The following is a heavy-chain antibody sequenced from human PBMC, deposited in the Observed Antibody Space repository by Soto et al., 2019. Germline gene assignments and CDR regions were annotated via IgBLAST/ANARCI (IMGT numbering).Heavy chain of an antibody. CDR1: GGSISSSSYY. V-gene: IGHV4-39*01. D-gene: IGHD2-2*01. Sequence: QLQLQESGPGLVKPSETLSLTCTVSGGSISSSSYYWGWIRQPPGKGLEWIGSIYYSGSTYYNPSLKSRVTISVDTSKNQFSLKLSSVTAADTAVYYCARQAPYCSSTSCHRWGMDVWGQGTTVTVSS. CDR2: IYYSGST. J-gene: IGHJ6*02. CDR3: ARQAPYCSSTSCHRWGMDV.